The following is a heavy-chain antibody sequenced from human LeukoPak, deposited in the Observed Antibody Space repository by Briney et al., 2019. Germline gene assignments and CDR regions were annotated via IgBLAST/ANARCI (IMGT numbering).Heavy chain of an antibody. D-gene: IGHD2-15*01. J-gene: IGHJ4*02. CDR1: GASITSYY. Sequence: PSETLSLTCTVYGASITSYYWSWIRQPAGKGLEWIGRFYTGGSTNYNPSLTSRVTMSVDRSKNQLSLRLSSVTAADTAVYYCARAEDSTMYFDYWGQGTLVTVSS. V-gene: IGHV4-4*07. CDR2: FYTGGST. CDR3: ARAEDSTMYFDY.